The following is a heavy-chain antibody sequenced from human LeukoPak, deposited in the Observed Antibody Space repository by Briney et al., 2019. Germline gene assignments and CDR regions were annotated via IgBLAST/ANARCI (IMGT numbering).Heavy chain of an antibody. Sequence: ASVKVSCKASGYTFTSYGISWVRQAPGQGLEWMGWISAYNGNTNYAQKLQGRVTMATDTSTSTAYMELRSLRSDDTAVYYCARENGYGDYGGYFDYWGQGTLVIVSS. CDR1: GYTFTSYG. CDR3: ARENGYGDYGGYFDY. V-gene: IGHV1-18*01. D-gene: IGHD4-17*01. CDR2: ISAYNGNT. J-gene: IGHJ4*02.